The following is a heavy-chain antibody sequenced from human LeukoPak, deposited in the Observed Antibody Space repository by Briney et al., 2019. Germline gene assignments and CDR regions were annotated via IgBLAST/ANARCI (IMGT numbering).Heavy chain of an antibody. CDR2: ISWNSGSI. Sequence: GGSLRLSCAASGFTFDDYAMHWVRQAPGKGLEWVSGISWNSGSIGYADSVKGRFTISRDNAKNSLYLQMNSLRAEDTALYYCAKDTKATNWYFDLWGRSTLVTVSS. CDR3: AKDTKATNWYFDL. J-gene: IGHJ2*01. CDR1: GFTFDDYA. D-gene: IGHD5-12*01. V-gene: IGHV3-9*01.